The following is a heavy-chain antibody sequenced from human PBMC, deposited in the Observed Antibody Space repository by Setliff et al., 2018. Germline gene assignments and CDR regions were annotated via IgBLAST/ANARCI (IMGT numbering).Heavy chain of an antibody. J-gene: IGHJ4*02. CDR3: AGGRGWRFDD. CDR1: GFTFSTYS. D-gene: IGHD6-19*01. Sequence: GSLRLSCAASGFTFSTYSMNWVRQAPGKGLGWVSHISSDSSTIYYADSVKGRFTISRDKAKNSLYLQMNSLRAEDTAVYYCAGGRGWRFDDWGQGTLVTVSS. V-gene: IGHV3-48*01. CDR2: ISSDSSTI.